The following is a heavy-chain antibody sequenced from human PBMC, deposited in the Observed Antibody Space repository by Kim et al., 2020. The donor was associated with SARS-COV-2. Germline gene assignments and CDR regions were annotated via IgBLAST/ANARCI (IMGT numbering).Heavy chain of an antibody. D-gene: IGHD3-10*01. Sequence: SETLSLTCTVSGGSISSGGYYWSWIRQHPGKGLEWIGYIYYSGSTYYNPSLKSRVTISVDTSKNQFSLKLSSVTAADTAVYYCARDTPMRWFGELLVGDAFDIWGQGTMVTVSS. J-gene: IGHJ3*02. V-gene: IGHV4-31*03. CDR1: GGSISSGGYY. CDR2: IYYSGST. CDR3: ARDTPMRWFGELLVGDAFDI.